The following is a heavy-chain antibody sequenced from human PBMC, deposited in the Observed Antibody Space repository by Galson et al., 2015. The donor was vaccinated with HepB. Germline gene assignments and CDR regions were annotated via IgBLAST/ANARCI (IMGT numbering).Heavy chain of an antibody. D-gene: IGHD6-13*01. CDR2: MKEDGSLK. J-gene: IGHJ4*02. V-gene: IGHV3-7*01. CDR3: ATSSRAAAGTGYYFDY. CDR1: GFTFRNYW. Sequence: SLRLSCAASGFTFRNYWMTWVRQAPGKGLEWVANMKEDGSLKYYVDSVKGRFTISRDNAKNTLYLQMNSLRAEDTAVYYCATSSRAAAGTGYYFDYWGQGTLVTVSS.